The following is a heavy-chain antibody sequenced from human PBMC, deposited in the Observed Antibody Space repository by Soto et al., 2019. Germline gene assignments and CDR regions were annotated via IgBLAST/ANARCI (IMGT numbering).Heavy chain of an antibody. CDR1: GASISSDAYY. D-gene: IGHD3-16*02. CDR2: ISYSGST. V-gene: IGHV4-31*11. Sequence: SETLSLTCAVSGASISSDAYYWSWIRQHPGKGLEWIGYISYSGSTYYNPSLKSRVTISVDTSKNQFSLKLTSVTAADTAVYYCARYRFSDTWSKFDYWGQGTLVTVSS. J-gene: IGHJ4*02. CDR3: ARYRFSDTWSKFDY.